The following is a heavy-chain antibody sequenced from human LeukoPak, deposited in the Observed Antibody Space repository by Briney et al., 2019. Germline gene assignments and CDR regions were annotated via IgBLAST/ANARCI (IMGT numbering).Heavy chain of an antibody. V-gene: IGHV3-30-3*01. J-gene: IGHJ6*02. D-gene: IGHD6-13*01. CDR3: ARVGRIAAAGAGYYYYGMDV. CDR1: GFTFSSYA. CDR2: ISYDGSNK. Sequence: GGSLRLSCAASGFTFSSYAMHWVRQAPGKGLEWVAVISYDGSNKYYADSVKGRFTISRDNSKNTLYLQMNSLRAEDTAVYYCARVGRIAAAGAGYYYYGMDVWGQGTTVTVSS.